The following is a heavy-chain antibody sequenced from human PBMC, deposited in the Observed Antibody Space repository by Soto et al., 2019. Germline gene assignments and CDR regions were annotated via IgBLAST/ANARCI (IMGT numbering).Heavy chain of an antibody. J-gene: IGHJ3*01. V-gene: IGHV4-39*01. Sequence: QLHLQESGPGLVKPSETLSLDCIVTGDSIGVSRYFWGWIRQPPGKGLEWIGTVTDTGLTIYNPSPARRLSVSADKSKNQFSLTLISVTATDAAMYYCARHADTPLIKTPLAFEVWGQGTMVTVSS. CDR3: ARHADTPLIKTPLAFEV. CDR2: VTDTGLT. D-gene: IGHD5-18*01. CDR1: GDSIGVSRYF.